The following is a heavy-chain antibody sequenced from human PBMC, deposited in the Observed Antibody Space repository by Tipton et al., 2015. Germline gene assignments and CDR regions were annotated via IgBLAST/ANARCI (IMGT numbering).Heavy chain of an antibody. CDR1: GYSISSGYY. V-gene: IGHV4-38-2*01. D-gene: IGHD1-1*01. J-gene: IGHJ4*02. CDR3: ARHGAGTTIIDY. Sequence: TLSLTCAVSGYSISSGYYWGWIRQPPGKGLEWIGNIYYSGSTYYNPSLKSRVTISVDTSKNQFSLRLNSVTAADTAVYYCARHGAGTTIIDYWGQGSLVTVSS. CDR2: IYYSGST.